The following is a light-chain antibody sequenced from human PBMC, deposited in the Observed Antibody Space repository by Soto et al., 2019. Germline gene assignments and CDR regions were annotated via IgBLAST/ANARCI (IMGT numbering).Light chain of an antibody. CDR3: QQYTNWPPIT. CDR2: DAS. CDR1: PSIDTN. J-gene: IGKJ5*01. Sequence: DIVLIHFSVPLSFSPGEGRTLSCKASPSIDTNLGWYQQKPGQVPRLLIYDASLRATGSPARFTGSGSGTDFTLTISSLQSEDFAVYYCQQYTNWPPITFGQGTRLEI. V-gene: IGKV3D-15*01.